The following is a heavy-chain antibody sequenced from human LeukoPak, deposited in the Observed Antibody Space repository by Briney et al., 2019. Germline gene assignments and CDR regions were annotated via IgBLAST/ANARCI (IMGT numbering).Heavy chain of an antibody. Sequence: SETLSLTCTVSGGSISSSSYYWSWIRQPPGKGLEWIGYIYYSGSTNYNPSLKSRVTISVDTSKNQFSLKLSSVTAADTAVYYCARDWGLYATDAFDIWGQGTMVTVSS. J-gene: IGHJ3*02. CDR1: GGSISSSSYY. CDR3: ARDWGLYATDAFDI. CDR2: IYYSGST. V-gene: IGHV4-61*01. D-gene: IGHD3-16*01.